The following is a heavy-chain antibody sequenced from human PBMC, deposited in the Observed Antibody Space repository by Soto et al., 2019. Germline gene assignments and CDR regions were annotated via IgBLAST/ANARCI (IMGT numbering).Heavy chain of an antibody. CDR3: AKRRGVGLTRSSFDY. CDR2: IDPSGGDT. CDR1: GYTFNRHY. J-gene: IGHJ4*02. D-gene: IGHD1-26*01. Sequence: QVQLVQSGAEVRKPGASVKVSCKASGYTFNRHYIQWVRQAPGQGLEWMGMIDPSGGDTNYAKKFQGRVTLTSDTSTITVYMELSSLRSEDTAVYYCAKRRGVGLTRSSFDYWCPGTLVIVSS. V-gene: IGHV1-46*02.